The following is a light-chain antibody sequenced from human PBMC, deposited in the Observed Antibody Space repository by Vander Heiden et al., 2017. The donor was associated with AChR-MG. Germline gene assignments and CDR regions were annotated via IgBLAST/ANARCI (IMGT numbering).Light chain of an antibody. CDR2: EVS. V-gene: IGLV2-14*01. J-gene: IGLJ2*01. CDR3: SSYTSSSTL. Sequence: QSALTQPASVSGSPGQSNTISCTGTSSDVGGYNYVSWYQQHPGKAPKLMIYEVSNRPSGVSNRFSGSKSGNTASLTISVLQAEDEADYYCSSYTSSSTLFGGGTKLTVL. CDR1: SSDVGGYNY.